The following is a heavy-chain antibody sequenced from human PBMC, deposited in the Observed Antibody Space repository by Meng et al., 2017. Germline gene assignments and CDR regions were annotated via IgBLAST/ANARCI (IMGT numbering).Heavy chain of an antibody. V-gene: IGHV7-4-1*02. CDR2: INTNTGNP. D-gene: IGHD2-15*01. J-gene: IGHJ4*02. CDR3: ARDGRYCSGGSCPLGS. CDR1: GYTFTGFY. Sequence: ASVKVSCKASGYTFTGFYIHWMRQAPGQGLEWMGWINTNTGNPTYAQGFTGRFVFSLDTSVSTAYLQISSLKAEDTAVYYCARDGRYCSGGSCPLGSWGQGTLVTVSS.